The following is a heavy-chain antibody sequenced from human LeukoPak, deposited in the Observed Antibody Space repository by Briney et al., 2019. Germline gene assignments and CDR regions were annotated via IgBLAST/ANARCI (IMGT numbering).Heavy chain of an antibody. D-gene: IGHD6-19*01. CDR2: INTDGTVT. CDR3: ATKQWLAPPPDS. J-gene: IGHJ4*02. V-gene: IGHV3-74*01. Sequence: PGGSLRLSCAASGFTFSKYWMLCVRHAPGRGVESVSRINTDGTVTTYADSVKGRFTVSRDNADNTMFLQMNSVRDEDTAVYYCATKQWLAPPPDSWGQGTPVTVSS. CDR1: GFTFSKYW.